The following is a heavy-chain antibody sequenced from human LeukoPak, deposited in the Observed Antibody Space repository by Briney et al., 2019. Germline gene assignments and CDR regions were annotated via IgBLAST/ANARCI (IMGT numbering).Heavy chain of an antibody. CDR1: GFTFSSYA. V-gene: IGHV3-30-3*01. D-gene: IGHD2-21*02. Sequence: GGSLRLSCAASGFTFSSYAMHWVRQAPGKGLEWVAVISYDGSNKYYADSVKGRFTISRDNSKNTLYLQMNSLRAEDTAVYYCARLSVTALNDYWGQGTLVTVSS. CDR3: ARLSVTALNDY. CDR2: ISYDGSNK. J-gene: IGHJ4*02.